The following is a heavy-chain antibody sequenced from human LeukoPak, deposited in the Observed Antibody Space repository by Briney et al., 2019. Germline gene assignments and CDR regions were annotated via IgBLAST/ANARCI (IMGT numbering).Heavy chain of an antibody. Sequence: GGSLRLSCAASGFTFSSYGMHWVRQAPGKGLEWVAVIWYDGSNKYYVDSVQGRFTISRDNSKNTLYLQMSSLSAEDTAVYYCARGDYYDSSGYYLPDAFDIWGQGTMVTVSS. CDR1: GFTFSSYG. D-gene: IGHD3-22*01. CDR2: IWYDGSNK. V-gene: IGHV3-33*01. CDR3: ARGDYYDSSGYYLPDAFDI. J-gene: IGHJ3*02.